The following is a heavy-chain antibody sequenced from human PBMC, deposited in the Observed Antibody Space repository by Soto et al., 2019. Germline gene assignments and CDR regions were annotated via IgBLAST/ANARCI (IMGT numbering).Heavy chain of an antibody. V-gene: IGHV3-23*01. Sequence: EVEVLESGGGLEQPGGSLRLSCAASGFSFSSYGMNWVRQAPGKGLEWVSAISVSDGSTYYADSVKGRFTISRDNSKNTLYLQMNSLRAEDTAVYYCAKERWGYNYGYSFVYWGQGTLVTVSS. D-gene: IGHD5-18*01. J-gene: IGHJ4*02. CDR1: GFSFSSYG. CDR2: ISVSDGST. CDR3: AKERWGYNYGYSFVY.